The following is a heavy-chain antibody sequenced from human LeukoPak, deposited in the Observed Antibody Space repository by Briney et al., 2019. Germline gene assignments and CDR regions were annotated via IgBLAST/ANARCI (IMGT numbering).Heavy chain of an antibody. J-gene: IGHJ4*02. Sequence: PSETLSLTCAVYGGSFSGYYWSWIRQPQGKGLEWIGEINHSGSTNYNPSLKSRVTISVDTSKNQFSLKLSSVTAADTAVYYCARGRGIAAAGTGVDYWGQGTLVTVSS. CDR1: GGSFSGYY. D-gene: IGHD6-13*01. V-gene: IGHV4-34*01. CDR2: INHSGST. CDR3: ARGRGIAAAGTGVDY.